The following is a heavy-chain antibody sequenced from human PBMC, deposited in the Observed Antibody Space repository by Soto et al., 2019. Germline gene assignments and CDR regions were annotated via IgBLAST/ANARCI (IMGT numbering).Heavy chain of an antibody. D-gene: IGHD6-19*01. V-gene: IGHV4-30-2*01. CDR2: AYPRGST. CDR3: ARVAGSGCYDA. J-gene: IGHJ5*02. Sequence: PSESLSLTCAVSGGYIVSGGYSWGWIRQPPGKGLEWIGTAYPRGSTYYDPSLKSRVTISLDLSKNQFSLNLNSVTAADTAVYYCARVAGSGCYDAWGQGTLVTVSS. CDR1: GGYIVSGGYS.